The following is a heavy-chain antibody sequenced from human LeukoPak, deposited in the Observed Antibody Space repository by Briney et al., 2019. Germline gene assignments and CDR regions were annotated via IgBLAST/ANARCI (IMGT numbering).Heavy chain of an antibody. CDR2: ISGSGGST. J-gene: IGHJ4*02. D-gene: IGHD4-17*01. Sequence: AGSLRLSCAASGFTFNNSAMSWVRQAPGKGLEWVSAISGSGGSTYYADSVKGRFTISRDNSKNTLYLQMNSLRVEDTAVYYCAKAAPSTVTFFDYWGQGTLVTVSS. CDR3: AKAAPSTVTFFDY. CDR1: GFTFNNSA. V-gene: IGHV3-23*01.